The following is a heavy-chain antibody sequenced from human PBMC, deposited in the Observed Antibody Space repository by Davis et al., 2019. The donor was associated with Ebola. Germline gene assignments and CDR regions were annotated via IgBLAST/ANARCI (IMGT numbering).Heavy chain of an antibody. CDR3: ARGFYGSGSYALGYYGMDV. CDR1: GGSVSSGSYY. Sequence: SETLSLTCTVSGGSVSSGSYYWSWIRQPPGKGLEWIWYIYHIGSTYYNPSLKSRVTISVDRSKNQFSLKLSSVTAADTSVYYCARGFYGSGSYALGYYGMDVWGQGTTVTVSS. V-gene: IGHV4-30-2*01. CDR2: IYHIGST. D-gene: IGHD3-10*01. J-gene: IGHJ6*02.